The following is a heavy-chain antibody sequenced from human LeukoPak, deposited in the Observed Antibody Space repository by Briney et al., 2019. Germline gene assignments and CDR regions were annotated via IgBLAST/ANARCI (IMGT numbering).Heavy chain of an antibody. CDR2: INPETGGT. V-gene: IGHV1-2*02. J-gene: IGHJ4*02. D-gene: IGHD2-2*01. CDR1: GYTFTGYY. Sequence: ASVKVSCKASGYTFTGYYMHWVRQAPGQGLEWMGWINPETGGTSYAQRFQGRVTMTRDTSISTAYMELIRLTSDDTAVYYCARGGEVCSSTSCYRGHEYWGQGTLVTVSS. CDR3: ARGGEVCSSTSCYRGHEY.